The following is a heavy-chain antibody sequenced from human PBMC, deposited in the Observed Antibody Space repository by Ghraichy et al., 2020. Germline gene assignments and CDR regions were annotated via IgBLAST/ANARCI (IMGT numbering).Heavy chain of an antibody. CDR2: ITSSGTYI. CDR3: ARDGGDIAARGPYYGVDV. J-gene: IGHJ6*01. V-gene: IGHV3-21*01. Sequence: GGSLRLSCAASGFTFSSYSMNWVRQAPGKGLDWVSSITSSGTYIYYADSVKGRFTITRDNAKNSVYLQMNSLRAADTAVYYCARDGGDIAARGPYYGVDVWGQGTPVTVSS. CDR1: GFTFSSYS. D-gene: IGHD6-6*01.